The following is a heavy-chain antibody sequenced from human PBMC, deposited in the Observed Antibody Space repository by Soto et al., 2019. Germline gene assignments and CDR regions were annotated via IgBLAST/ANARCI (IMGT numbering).Heavy chain of an antibody. Sequence: GESLEISCQGSGYSFTSYWIGWVRQMPGKGLEWMGIIYPCDSDTRYSPSFQGQVTISAXXXIXXXYXQXXXLXASDTAMYYCASTDGYEIEYWGQGPLVTVS. CDR1: GYSFTSYW. CDR3: ASTDGYEIEY. CDR2: IYPCDSDT. D-gene: IGHD2-21*01. J-gene: IGHJ4*02. V-gene: IGHV5-51*01.